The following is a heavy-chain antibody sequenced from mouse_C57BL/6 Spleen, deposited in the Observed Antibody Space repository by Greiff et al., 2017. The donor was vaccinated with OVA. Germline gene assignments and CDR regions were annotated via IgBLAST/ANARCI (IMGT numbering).Heavy chain of an antibody. V-gene: IGHV1-54*01. CDR1: GYAFTNYL. J-gene: IGHJ2*01. Sequence: VKLQESGAELVRPGTSVKVSCKASGYAFTNYLIEWVKQRPGQGLEWIGVINPGSGGTNYNEKFKGKATLTADKSSSTAYMQLSSLTSEDSAVYFCARWAQLGRYFDYWGQGTTLTVSS. CDR3: ARWAQLGRYFDY. CDR2: INPGSGGT. D-gene: IGHD4-1*02.